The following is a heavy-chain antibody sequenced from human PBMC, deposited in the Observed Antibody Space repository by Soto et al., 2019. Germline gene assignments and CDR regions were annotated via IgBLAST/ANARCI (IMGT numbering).Heavy chain of an antibody. D-gene: IGHD6-6*01. J-gene: IGHJ4*02. V-gene: IGHV1-18*01. CDR2: ISAYNGNT. Sequence: SVKLSCKASGYTFTSYGISWARQAPGQGLEWMGWISAYNGNTNYAQKLQGRVTMTTDTSTSTAYMELSSLRSEDTAVYYCARNEYSSSFDYWGQGTLVTVSS. CDR3: ARNEYSSSFDY. CDR1: GYTFTSYG.